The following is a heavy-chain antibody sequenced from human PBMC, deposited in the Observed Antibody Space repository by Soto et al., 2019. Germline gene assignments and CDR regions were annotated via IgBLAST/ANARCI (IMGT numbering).Heavy chain of an antibody. Sequence: GESLKISCKGSGCQMPGKGLEWMGIIYPGDSDTRYSPSFQGQVTISADKSISTAYLQWSSLKASDTAMYYCARTSAAGKYYYGMDVWGQGTTVTVSS. CDR3: ARTSAAGKYYYGMDV. CDR2: IYPGDSDT. V-gene: IGHV5-51*01. J-gene: IGHJ6*02. D-gene: IGHD6-13*01. CDR1: G.